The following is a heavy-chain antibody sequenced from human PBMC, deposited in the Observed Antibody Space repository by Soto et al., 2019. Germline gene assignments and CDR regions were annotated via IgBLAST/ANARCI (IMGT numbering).Heavy chain of an antibody. CDR3: AASSSWYAY. D-gene: IGHD6-13*01. J-gene: IGHJ4*02. Sequence: QVQLVQSGAEVKKPGSSVKVSCKASGGTFSSYTISWVRQAPGQGLEWMGRIIPILGIADYAQKFQGRVTSTADKSTRTADLELSSLRSEDTAVYYCAASSSWYAYWGQGTLVTVSS. V-gene: IGHV1-69*02. CDR2: IIPILGIA. CDR1: GGTFSSYT.